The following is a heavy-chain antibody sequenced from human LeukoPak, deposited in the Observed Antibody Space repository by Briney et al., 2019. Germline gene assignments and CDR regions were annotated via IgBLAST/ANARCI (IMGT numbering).Heavy chain of an antibody. J-gene: IGHJ4*02. CDR1: GYTFTSYD. CDR3: TTHGEQQLATNDY. D-gene: IGHD6-13*01. Sequence: ASVKVSCKASGYTFTSYDINWVRQATGQGLEWMGWINPNSGGTNYAQKFQGRVTMTRDTSISTAYMELSRLRSDDTAVYYCTTHGEQQLATNDYWGQGTLVTVSS. V-gene: IGHV1-2*02. CDR2: INPNSGGT.